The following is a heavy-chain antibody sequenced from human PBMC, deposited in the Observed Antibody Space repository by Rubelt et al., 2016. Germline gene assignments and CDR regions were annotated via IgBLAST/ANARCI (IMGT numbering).Heavy chain of an antibody. CDR1: GGTFSSYA. V-gene: IGHV1-69*01. J-gene: IGHJ4*02. D-gene: IGHD6-19*01. CDR2: IIPIFGTA. CDR3: ARDGGDSSGWYHY. Sequence: SVKVSCKASGGTFSSYAISWVRQAPGQGLEWMGGIIPIFGTANYAQKFQGRVTITADESTSTAYMELSSLRSEDTAVYYCARDGGDSSGWYHYWGQGTLVTVSS.